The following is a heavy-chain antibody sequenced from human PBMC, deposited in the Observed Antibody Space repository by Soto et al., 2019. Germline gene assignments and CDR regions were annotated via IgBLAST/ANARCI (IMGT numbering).Heavy chain of an antibody. CDR1: GGTFSTYT. J-gene: IGHJ4*02. V-gene: IGHV1-69*08. CDR3: ARGLRGLGGIHPTHYFAY. D-gene: IGHD5-18*01. Sequence: QVQLVQSGAEVKKPGSSVKVSCKASGGTFSTYTINWVRQAPGQGLEWMGRIIPLLDTANYAQRFQGRVTITADTSTSTAYMELSGLRSDDTAVYYCARGLRGLGGIHPTHYFAYWGRGTPVTVSS. CDR2: IIPLLDTA.